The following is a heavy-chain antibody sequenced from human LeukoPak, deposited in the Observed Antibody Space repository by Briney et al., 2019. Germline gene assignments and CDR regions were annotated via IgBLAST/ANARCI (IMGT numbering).Heavy chain of an antibody. J-gene: IGHJ4*02. CDR3: ARDLAAMAPGGY. V-gene: IGHV3-53*01. D-gene: IGHD5-18*01. Sequence: GGSLRLSCAASGFTVSSNYMSWVRLAPGKGLTWVSVIYTSGSTYYTDSVKGRFTISRDNSKNTLYLQMNSLRPEDTAMYYCARDLAAMAPGGYWGQGTLVTVSS. CDR2: IYTSGST. CDR1: GFTVSSNY.